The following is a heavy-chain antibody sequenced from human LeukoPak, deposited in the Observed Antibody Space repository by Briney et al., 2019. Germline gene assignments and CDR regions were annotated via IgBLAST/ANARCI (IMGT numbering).Heavy chain of an antibody. Sequence: GGSLRLPCAASGFTFSSYGMHWVRQAPGKGLEWVAVISYDGSNKYYADSVKGRFTISRDNSKNTLYLQMNSLRAEDTAVYYCARDSPSSTSWGYWGQGTLVTVSS. D-gene: IGHD2-2*01. CDR1: GFTFSSYG. CDR3: ARDSPSSTSWGY. J-gene: IGHJ4*02. CDR2: ISYDGSNK. V-gene: IGHV3-30*03.